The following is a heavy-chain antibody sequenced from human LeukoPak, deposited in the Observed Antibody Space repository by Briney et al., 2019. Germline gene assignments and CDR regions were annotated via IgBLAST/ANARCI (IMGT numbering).Heavy chain of an antibody. Sequence: PGGSLRLSCAASGFTFSSYAMSWVRQAPGKGLEWVSAISGSGGSTYYADSVKGRFTISRDNPKNTLYLQMNSLRAEDTAVYYCAKDTEETPRGGMDVWGQGTTVTVSS. J-gene: IGHJ6*02. CDR3: AKDTEETPRGGMDV. V-gene: IGHV3-23*01. CDR1: GFTFSSYA. CDR2: ISGSGGST. D-gene: IGHD2-15*01.